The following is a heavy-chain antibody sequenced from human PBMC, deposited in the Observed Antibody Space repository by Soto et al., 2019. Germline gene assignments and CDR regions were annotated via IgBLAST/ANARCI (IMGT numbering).Heavy chain of an antibody. D-gene: IGHD3-9*01. Sequence: QVQLVESGGGVVQPGRSLRLSCAASGFSFSYYDMHWVRQVPGKGLEWVALLSSDSNNKYYADSVKGRFTISRDNSKNTLYLQMNSLRTEDTAVSYCANFEAVGGQGTLVTVSS. CDR2: LSSDSNNK. V-gene: IGHV3-30-3*01. J-gene: IGHJ4*02. CDR3: ANFEAV. CDR1: GFSFSYYD.